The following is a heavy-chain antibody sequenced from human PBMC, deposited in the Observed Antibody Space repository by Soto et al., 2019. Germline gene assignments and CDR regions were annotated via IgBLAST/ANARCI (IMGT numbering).Heavy chain of an antibody. Sequence: GASVKVSCKASGYTFTDYYIHWVRQAPGQGLEWMGWINPNSGVTDYAQNFQGRVTMTRDTSISTTYMELTRLTSDDSAVYYCTRVKGQFYDFWGGPYGMDVWGQGTTVTVS. CDR1: GYTFTDYY. J-gene: IGHJ6*02. CDR3: TRVKGQFYDFWGGPYGMDV. D-gene: IGHD3-3*01. V-gene: IGHV1-2*02. CDR2: INPNSGVT.